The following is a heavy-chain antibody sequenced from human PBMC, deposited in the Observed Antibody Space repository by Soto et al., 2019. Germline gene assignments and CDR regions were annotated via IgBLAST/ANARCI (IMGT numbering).Heavy chain of an antibody. V-gene: IGHV4-38-2*02. CDR1: GYSISSGYY. J-gene: IGHJ5*02. CDR2: IYHSGST. CDR3: ARGEMAANWFDP. Sequence: SETLSLTCTVSGYSISSGYYWGWIRQPPGKGLEWIGSIYHSGSTYYNPSLKSRVTISVDTPKNQFSLKLSSVTAADTAVYYCARGEMAANWFDPWGQGTLVTVSS. D-gene: IGHD6-19*01.